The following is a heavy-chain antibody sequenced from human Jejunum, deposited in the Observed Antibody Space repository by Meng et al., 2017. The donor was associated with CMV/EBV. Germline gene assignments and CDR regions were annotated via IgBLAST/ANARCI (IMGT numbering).Heavy chain of an antibody. Sequence: SLTCAVYSGSFTGYYGNWIRQPQGRGLEWIGEMKHSGSTNYNPSLKSRVTISVDTSKKYFSLKLSSVTAADTAVYYCTRGGMRWLTHWGQGTLVTVSS. CDR1: SGSFTGYY. D-gene: IGHD5-24*01. CDR2: MKHSGST. J-gene: IGHJ4*02. CDR3: TRGGMRWLTH. V-gene: IGHV4-34*01.